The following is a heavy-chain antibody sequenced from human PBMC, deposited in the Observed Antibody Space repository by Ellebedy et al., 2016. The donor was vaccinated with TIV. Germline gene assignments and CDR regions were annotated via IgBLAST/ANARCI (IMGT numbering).Heavy chain of an antibody. CDR1: GYTFTSYG. D-gene: IGHD3-10*01. CDR2: ISAYNGNT. J-gene: IGHJ4*02. V-gene: IGHV1-18*01. CDR3: ARVLLPYYYGSGSSDY. Sequence: AASVKVSCKASGYTFTSYGISWVRQAPGQGLEWMGWISAYNGNTNYAQKLQGRVTMTTDTSTSTAYMELRSLRSDDTAVYYCARVLLPYYYGSGSSDYWGQGTLVTVSS.